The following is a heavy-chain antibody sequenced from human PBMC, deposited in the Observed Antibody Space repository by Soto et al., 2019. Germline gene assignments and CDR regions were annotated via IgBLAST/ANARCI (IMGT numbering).Heavy chain of an antibody. CDR3: ARGEGIGGYYYYGMDV. CDR1: GGSISSGDYY. CDR2: IYYSGST. V-gene: IGHV4-30-4*01. J-gene: IGHJ6*02. Sequence: TSETLSLTCTVSGGSISSGDYYWSWIRQPPGKGLEWIGYIYYSGSTYYNPSLKSRVTISVDTSKNQFSLKLSSVTAADTAVYYCARGEGIGGYYYYGMDVWGQGTTVTVSS. D-gene: IGHD2-15*01.